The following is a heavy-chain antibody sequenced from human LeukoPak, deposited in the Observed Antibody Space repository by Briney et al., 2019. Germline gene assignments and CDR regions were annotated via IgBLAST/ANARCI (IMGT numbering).Heavy chain of an antibody. CDR3: ARVEQLDGY. CDR1: GFTFSSYS. J-gene: IGHJ4*02. CDR2: ISSSSSYI. D-gene: IGHD6-6*01. V-gene: IGHV3-21*01. Sequence: PGGSLRLSCAAAGFTFSSYSMNWVRQAPGQGLEWVSSISSSSSYIYYADSVKGRFTITRANAKNSLYLQMSSLRAEDTAVYYCARVEQLDGYWGQGTLVTVSS.